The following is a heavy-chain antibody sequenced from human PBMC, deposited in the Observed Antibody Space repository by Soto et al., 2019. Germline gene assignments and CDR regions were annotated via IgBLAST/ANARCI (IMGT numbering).Heavy chain of an antibody. V-gene: IGHV3-21*01. J-gene: IGHJ5*02. Sequence: EVQLVESGGGLVKPGGSLRLSCAASGFTFSSYSMNWVRQAPGKGLEWVSSISSSSSYIYYADSVKGRFTISRDNAKNSLYLQMNSLRAEDTAVYYCARDSQNYYDSSGYIWFDPWGQGTLVTVSS. CDR3: ARDSQNYYDSSGYIWFDP. D-gene: IGHD3-22*01. CDR2: ISSSSSYI. CDR1: GFTFSSYS.